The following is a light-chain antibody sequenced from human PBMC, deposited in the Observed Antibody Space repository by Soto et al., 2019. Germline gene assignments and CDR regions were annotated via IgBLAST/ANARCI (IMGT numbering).Light chain of an antibody. J-gene: IGLJ1*01. V-gene: IGLV2-14*01. CDR2: GVS. CDR1: ASDIGNYNY. Sequence: QSVLTQPASVSGSPGQSITISCTGTASDIGNYNYVSWYQLHPGKAPKLLIYGVSNRPSGVSNRFSGSKSGNAASLTISGLQAEDEADYYCSSYNTICTLQVFGPGTKVTVL. CDR3: SSYNTICTLQV.